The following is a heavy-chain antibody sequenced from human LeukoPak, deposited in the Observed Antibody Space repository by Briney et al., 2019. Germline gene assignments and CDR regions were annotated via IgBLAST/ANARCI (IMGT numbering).Heavy chain of an antibody. V-gene: IGHV3-74*01. Sequence: RPGGSLRLSCAASGFTFSNYWMHWVRQDPGKGLVWVSLINPDGSITNYADSVKGRFTISRDNAKNSLYLQMNSLRAEDTALYHCARRPYPTYYYMDVWGKGTTVTISS. CDR3: ARRPYPTYYYMDV. CDR1: GFTFSNYW. CDR2: INPDGSIT. J-gene: IGHJ6*03.